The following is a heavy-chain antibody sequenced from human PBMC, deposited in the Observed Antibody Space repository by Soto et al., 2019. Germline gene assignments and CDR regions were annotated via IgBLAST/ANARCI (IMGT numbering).Heavy chain of an antibody. D-gene: IGHD1-26*01. CDR3: ERDWGAGDFDY. CDR1: GFTVSSNY. CDR2: IYSGGST. V-gene: IGHV3-53*01. Sequence: GGSLRLSCAASGFTVSSNYMSWVRQAPGKGLEWVSVIYSGGSTYYADSVKGRFTITRDNSKNTLYLQMNSLRAEDTAVYYCERDWGAGDFDYWGQGTLVTVSS. J-gene: IGHJ4*02.